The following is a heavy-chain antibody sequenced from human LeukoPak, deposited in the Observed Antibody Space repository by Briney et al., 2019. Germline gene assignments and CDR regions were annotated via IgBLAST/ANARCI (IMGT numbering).Heavy chain of an antibody. CDR2: IYYSGSP. V-gene: IGHV4-59*01. D-gene: IGHD2-21*02. CDR1: GGSISNYY. Sequence: SETLSLTCTVSGGSISNYYWSWIRQPPGKGLEWIGYIYYSGSPNYNPSLKSRVTISVDTSNNQFSLKLSSVTAADTAVYYCARSGSKVMTAINFWGQGTLVTVSS. CDR3: ARSGSKVMTAINF. J-gene: IGHJ4*02.